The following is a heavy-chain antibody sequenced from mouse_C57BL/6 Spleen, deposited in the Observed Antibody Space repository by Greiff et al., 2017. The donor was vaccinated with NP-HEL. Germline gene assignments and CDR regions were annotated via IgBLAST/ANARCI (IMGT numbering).Heavy chain of an antibody. CDR3: ARHEDYPPIGYFDV. CDR2: FYPGSGSI. J-gene: IGHJ1*03. Sequence: QVVESGAELVKPGASVKLSCKASGYTFTEYTIHWVKQRSGQGLEWIGWFYPGSGSIKYNEKFKDKATLTADKSSSTVYMELSRLTSEDSAVYFCARHEDYPPIGYFDVWGTGTTVTVSS. CDR1: GYTFTEYT. D-gene: IGHD5-5*01. V-gene: IGHV1-62-2*01.